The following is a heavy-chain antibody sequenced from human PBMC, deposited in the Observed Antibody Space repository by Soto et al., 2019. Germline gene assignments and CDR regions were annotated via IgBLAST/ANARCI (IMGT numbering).Heavy chain of an antibody. J-gene: IGHJ3*02. V-gene: IGHV3-23*01. CDR3: AKRVGPYSYGHDAFDI. Sequence: PGGSLRLSCAASGFTFSSYAMSWFRQAPGKGLEWVSAISGSGGSTYYADSVKGRFTISRDNSKNTLYLQMNSLRAEDTAVYYCAKRVGPYSYGHDAFDIWGQGTMVTVSS. CDR1: GFTFSSYA. CDR2: ISGSGGST. D-gene: IGHD5-18*01.